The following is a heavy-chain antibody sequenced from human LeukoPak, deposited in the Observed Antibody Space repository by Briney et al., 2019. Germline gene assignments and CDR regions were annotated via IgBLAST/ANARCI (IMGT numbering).Heavy chain of an antibody. Sequence: SETLSLTCTVSGGSISSYYWSWIRQPPGKGLEWIGYIYYSGSTNYNPSLKSRVTISVDTSKNQFSLKLSSVTAADTAVYYCARGPYGDYRYYYYYMDVRGKGTTVTVSS. J-gene: IGHJ6*03. CDR2: IYYSGST. CDR3: ARGPYGDYRYYYYYMDV. V-gene: IGHV4-59*01. CDR1: GGSISSYY. D-gene: IGHD4-17*01.